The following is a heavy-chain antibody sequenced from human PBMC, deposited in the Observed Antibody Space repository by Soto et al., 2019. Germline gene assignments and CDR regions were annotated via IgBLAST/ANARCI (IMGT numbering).Heavy chain of an antibody. CDR3: ARLGLLWFGELDYYGMDV. CDR1: GGSISSSSYY. V-gene: IGHV4-39*01. Sequence: PSETLSLTCTVSGGSISSSSYYWGWIRQPPGKGLEWIGSIYYSGSTYYNPSLKSRVTISVDTSKNQFSLKLSSVTAADTAVYYCARLGLLWFGELDYYGMDVWGQGTTVTVSS. CDR2: IYYSGST. J-gene: IGHJ6*02. D-gene: IGHD3-10*01.